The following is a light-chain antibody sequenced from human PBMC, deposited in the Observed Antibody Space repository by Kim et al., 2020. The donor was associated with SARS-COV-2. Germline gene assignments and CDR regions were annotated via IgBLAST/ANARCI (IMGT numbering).Light chain of an antibody. CDR1: QSIGSGY. J-gene: IGKJ2*01. CDR2: GAS. CDR3: QQYYSSPAT. V-gene: IGKV3-20*01. Sequence: EIVLTQSPGPLSLSPGERATLSCRASQSIGSGYLAWYQQKPGQAPRLLIYGASSRATGIPDRFSGSESGTDSTLTISRLEPEDFAMYYCQQYYSSPATFGQGTKLEI.